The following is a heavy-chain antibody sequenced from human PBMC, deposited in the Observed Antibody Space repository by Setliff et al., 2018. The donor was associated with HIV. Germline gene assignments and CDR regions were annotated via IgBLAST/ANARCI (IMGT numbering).Heavy chain of an antibody. CDR1: GFSVTSHY. D-gene: IGHD3-16*01. V-gene: IGHV4-59*02. Sequence: PSETLSLTCTVSGFSVTSHYWGWIRQPPGKGLDGIGHNYYSGSPTYTTSLKSRGSIFLDTSENQVSLKLTSVTDADTALYSCARTDGYYEGSFDFWGQGILVTVSS. CDR2: NYYSGSP. J-gene: IGHJ4*02. CDR3: ARTDGYYEGSFDF.